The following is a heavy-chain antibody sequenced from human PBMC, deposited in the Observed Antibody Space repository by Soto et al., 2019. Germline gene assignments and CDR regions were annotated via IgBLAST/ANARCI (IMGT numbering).Heavy chain of an antibody. CDR2: IYYSGST. Sequence: SETLSLTCTVSGGSVSSGSYYWSWIRQPPGKGLEWIGYIYYSGSTNYNPSLKSRVTISVDTSKNQFSLKLSSVTAADTAVYYCARDIVGATYYYYYGMDVWGQGTTVTVSS. D-gene: IGHD1-26*01. V-gene: IGHV4-61*01. CDR1: GGSVSSGSYY. J-gene: IGHJ6*02. CDR3: ARDIVGATYYYYYGMDV.